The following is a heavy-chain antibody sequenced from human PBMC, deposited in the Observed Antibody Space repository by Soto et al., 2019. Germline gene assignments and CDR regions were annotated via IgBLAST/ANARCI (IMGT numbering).Heavy chain of an antibody. D-gene: IGHD3-16*02. Sequence: EVQLAESGGGLVQPGGSLRLSCAASGFTFSSHWMHCVRQAPGKGLVWVSRIIGDGNEITYADSVKGRFTISRDNAKNTVILQMNSLRAEDTAVYYCVRGHVRGNDRHFDYWGQGTLVTVSS. V-gene: IGHV3-74*01. CDR1: GFTFSSHW. CDR2: IIGDGNEI. CDR3: VRGHVRGNDRHFDY. J-gene: IGHJ4*02.